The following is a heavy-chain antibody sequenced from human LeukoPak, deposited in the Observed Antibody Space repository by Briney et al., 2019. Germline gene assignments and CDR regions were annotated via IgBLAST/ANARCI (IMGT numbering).Heavy chain of an antibody. V-gene: IGHV4-34*01. CDR2: INHSGST. Sequence: SETLSLTCAVYGGSFSRYYWSWIRQPPGKGREWVGEINHSGSTNYNPSLKSRVTISVDTSKNQFSLKLSYVTAADTAVYYCAREVVGATPPAFDIWGQGTMVTVSS. CDR3: AREVVGATPPAFDI. D-gene: IGHD1-26*01. CDR1: GGSFSRYY. J-gene: IGHJ3*02.